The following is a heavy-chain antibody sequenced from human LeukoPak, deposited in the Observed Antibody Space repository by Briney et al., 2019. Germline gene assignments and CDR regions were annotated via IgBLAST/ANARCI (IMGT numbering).Heavy chain of an antibody. CDR1: GFTFSSYS. V-gene: IGHV3-21*01. Sequence: GGSLRLSCAASGFTFSSYSMNWVRQAPGKGLEWVSSISSSSSYIYYADSVKGRFTISRDNAKNSLYLQMNSLRAEDTAVYYCARSGIGAIPRLAEYFQHWGQGTLVTVSS. CDR2: ISSSSSYI. CDR3: ARSGIGAIPRLAEYFQH. J-gene: IGHJ1*01. D-gene: IGHD3-16*01.